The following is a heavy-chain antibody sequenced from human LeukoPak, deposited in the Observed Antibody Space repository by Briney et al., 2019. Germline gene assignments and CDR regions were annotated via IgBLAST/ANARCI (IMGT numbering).Heavy chain of an antibody. V-gene: IGHV3-23*01. J-gene: IGHJ4*02. CDR3: ARSSLGRGVSGFGY. D-gene: IGHD3-10*01. CDR1: GFTLSDSG. CDR2: VSSDGRA. Sequence: GRSLRLSCAVSGFTLSDSGMNWVRQPPGKGLEWVSGVSSDGRAYYGDSVKGRFTVSRDNFKNTLNLQMNNLRAEDTARYYCARSSLGRGVSGFGYWGQGTVVTVSS.